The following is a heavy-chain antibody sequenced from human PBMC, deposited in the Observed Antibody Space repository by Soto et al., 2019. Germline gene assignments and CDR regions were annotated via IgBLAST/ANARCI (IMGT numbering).Heavy chain of an antibody. CDR1: GFTFSSYW. CDR2: IKGDGSET. V-gene: IGHV3-74*01. D-gene: IGHD5-12*01. J-gene: IGHJ4*02. Sequence: GGSLRLSCAASGFTFSSYWMHWVRQAPGKGLVWVSRIKGDGSETNYADSVKGRFTISRDNAKNTLYLQLNSLRAEDTAVYYCLRGNSGYGNFDYWGQGTRVTVYS. CDR3: LRGNSGYGNFDY.